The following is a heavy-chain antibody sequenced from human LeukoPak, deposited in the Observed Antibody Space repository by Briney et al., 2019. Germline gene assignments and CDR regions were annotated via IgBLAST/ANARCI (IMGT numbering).Heavy chain of an antibody. D-gene: IGHD2-2*01. CDR1: GYTFTGYY. V-gene: IGHV1-2*02. J-gene: IGHJ6*03. Sequence: ASVKVSCKASGYTFTGYYMHWVRQAPGQGLEWMGWINPNSGGTNYAQKFQGRVTMTRNTSISTAYMELSSLRSEDTAVYYCARADIVVVPADARPENYYYYYYMDVWGKGTTVTISS. CDR3: ARADIVVVPADARPENYYYYYYMDV. CDR2: INPNSGGT.